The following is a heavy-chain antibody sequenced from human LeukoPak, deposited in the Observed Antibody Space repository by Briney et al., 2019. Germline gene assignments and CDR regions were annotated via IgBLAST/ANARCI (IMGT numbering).Heavy chain of an antibody. D-gene: IGHD3-10*01. Sequence: SETLSLTCSVSGGSITHYYWCWMRQPPGKGLEHIGSISYLANTNHNPSLKSRVTMSVDTSKNQFSLQLTSVTAADTAVYYCATGDSGSFHDFWGQGTLVTVSS. J-gene: IGHJ4*02. CDR2: ISYLANT. V-gene: IGHV4-59*01. CDR1: GGSITHYY. CDR3: ATGDSGSFHDF.